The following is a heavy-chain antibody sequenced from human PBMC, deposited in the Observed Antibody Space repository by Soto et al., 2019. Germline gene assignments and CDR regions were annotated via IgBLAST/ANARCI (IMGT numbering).Heavy chain of an antibody. CDR3: ATVGTGSYNWFDP. V-gene: IGHV3-74*01. Sequence: GGSLRLSCAASGFTFSSYAMSWVRQAPGKGLEWVSRINSNGTSTTYADSVKGRFTISRDNSKNTVYLQINNLRADDTAVYYCATVGTGSYNWFDPWGQGTLVTVSS. CDR1: GFTFSSYA. D-gene: IGHD6-13*01. CDR2: INSNGTST. J-gene: IGHJ5*02.